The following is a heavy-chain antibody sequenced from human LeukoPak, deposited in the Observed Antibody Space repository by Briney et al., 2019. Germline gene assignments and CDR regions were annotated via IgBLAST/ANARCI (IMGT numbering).Heavy chain of an antibody. CDR3: LFYCSGGSATDY. Sequence: ASVKVSCKASGYTFTGYYMHWLRQAPGQGLEWMGRINPNSGGTNYAQKIQGRVTMTRDTSISTAYMELSRLRSDDTAVYYCLFYCSGGSATDYWGQGTLVTVSS. CDR1: GYTFTGYY. V-gene: IGHV1-2*06. D-gene: IGHD2-15*01. CDR2: INPNSGGT. J-gene: IGHJ4*02.